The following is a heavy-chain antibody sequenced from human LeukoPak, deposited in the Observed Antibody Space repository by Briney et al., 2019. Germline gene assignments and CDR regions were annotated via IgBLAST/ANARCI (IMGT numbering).Heavy chain of an antibody. V-gene: IGHV1-18*01. D-gene: IGHD6-13*01. Sequence: ASVKVSCKASGYTFTSYGISWVRQAPGQGLEWIGWISAYNGNTNYAQKLQGRVTMTTDTSTSTAYMELRSLRSDDTAVYYCARDNFRSAAGRVGFDYWGQGTLVTVSS. CDR1: GYTFTSYG. CDR2: ISAYNGNT. CDR3: ARDNFRSAAGRVGFDY. J-gene: IGHJ4*02.